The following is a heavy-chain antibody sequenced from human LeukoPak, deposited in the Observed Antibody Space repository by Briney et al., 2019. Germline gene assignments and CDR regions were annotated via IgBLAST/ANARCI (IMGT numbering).Heavy chain of an antibody. Sequence: PGGSLRLSCVASGFTFSNYWMHWVRQVPGKGLVWVSRINLDGSTTTYADSVKGRFTISRDNAKNTLYLQMSSLRAEDTALHYCARDKTVSALRRDYMDVWGKGTTVTVSS. CDR2: INLDGSTT. D-gene: IGHD4-17*01. CDR3: ARDKTVSALRRDYMDV. CDR1: GFTFSNYW. J-gene: IGHJ6*03. V-gene: IGHV3-74*01.